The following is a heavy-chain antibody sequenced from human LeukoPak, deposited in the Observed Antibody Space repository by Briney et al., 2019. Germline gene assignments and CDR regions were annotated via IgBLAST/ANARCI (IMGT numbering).Heavy chain of an antibody. D-gene: IGHD3-22*01. CDR3: ARDRYYYDSSGYYYFDY. V-gene: IGHV4-39*07. CDR2: IYTSGST. J-gene: IGHJ4*02. CDR1: GGSISSSSYY. Sequence: SETLSLTCTVSGGSISSSSYYWGWIRQPPGKGLEWIGSIYTSGSTNYNSSLKSRVTMSVDTSKNQFSLKVSSVTAADTAVYYCARDRYYYDSSGYYYFDYWGQGTLVTVSS.